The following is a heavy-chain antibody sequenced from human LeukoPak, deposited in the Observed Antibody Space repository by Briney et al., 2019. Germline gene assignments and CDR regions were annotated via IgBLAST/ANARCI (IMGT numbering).Heavy chain of an antibody. CDR1: GDTFNSYN. V-gene: IGHV1-69*04. D-gene: IGHD3-22*01. CDR3: AREGTYYDLDPAHNYNFAY. J-gene: IGHJ4*02. CDR2: IIPIVGLT. Sequence: ASVKVSCKVSGDTFNSYNINWVRQAPGQGLEWMGRIIPIVGLTNYAQKFQGRVTITADTSTSTASMELSSLKSEDTAVYYCAREGTYYDLDPAHNYNFAYWGQGTLVTVSS.